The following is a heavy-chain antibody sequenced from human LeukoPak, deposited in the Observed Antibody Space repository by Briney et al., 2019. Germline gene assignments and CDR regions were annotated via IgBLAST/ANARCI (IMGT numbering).Heavy chain of an antibody. CDR3: ARLLGVVVVAATGEY. CDR1: GGSISSSSYY. D-gene: IGHD2-15*01. Sequence: TSETLSLTCTVSGGSISSSSYYWGWIRQPPGKGLEWIGSIYYSGSTYYNPSLKSRVTISVDTSKNQFSLKLSSVTAADTAVYYCARLLGVVVVAATGEYWGQGTLVTVSS. J-gene: IGHJ4*02. V-gene: IGHV4-39*01. CDR2: IYYSGST.